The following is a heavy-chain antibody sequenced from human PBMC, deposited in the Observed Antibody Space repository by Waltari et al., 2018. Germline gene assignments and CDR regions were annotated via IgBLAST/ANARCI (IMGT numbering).Heavy chain of an antibody. D-gene: IGHD5-12*01. CDR1: GFTVSNNY. Sequence: EVQLVESGGGLIQPGGSLRISCAASGFTVSNNYITWVRQAPGKGREWVSVIYSGGGTYYADSVRGLFTISRDKVKNTVYLQMNSLRAEDTAVYYCGNIGAFDIWGQGTMVTVSS. CDR3: GNIGAFDI. J-gene: IGHJ3*02. V-gene: IGHV3-53*01. CDR2: IYSGGGT.